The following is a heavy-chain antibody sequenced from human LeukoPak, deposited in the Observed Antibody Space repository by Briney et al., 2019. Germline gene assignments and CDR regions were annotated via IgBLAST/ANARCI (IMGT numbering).Heavy chain of an antibody. D-gene: IGHD3-3*01. Sequence: GGSLRLSCAASGLTASSTYMSWVRPTPGKGLEWVSVIYSGGSTYYADSVKGSFTISRDNSKNTLYLKMNSLRAEDTAVYYCARDLLEWYFDYWGQGALVTVSS. CDR3: ARDLLEWYFDY. CDR2: IYSGGST. CDR1: GLTASSTY. V-gene: IGHV3-66*01. J-gene: IGHJ4*02.